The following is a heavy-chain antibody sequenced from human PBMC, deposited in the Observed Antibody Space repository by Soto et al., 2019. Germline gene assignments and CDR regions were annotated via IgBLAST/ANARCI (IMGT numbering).Heavy chain of an antibody. J-gene: IGHJ4*02. CDR1: GFTFSSYG. CDR2: ISYDGSNK. CDR3: APGRGIAAAHALFDY. V-gene: IGHV3-30*03. Sequence: GGSLRLSCAASGFTFSSYGMHWVRQAPGKGLEWVAVISYDGSNKYYADSVKGRFTISRDNSKNTLYLQMNSLRAEDTAVYYCAPGRGIAAAHALFDYWGQGTLVTVSS. D-gene: IGHD6-13*01.